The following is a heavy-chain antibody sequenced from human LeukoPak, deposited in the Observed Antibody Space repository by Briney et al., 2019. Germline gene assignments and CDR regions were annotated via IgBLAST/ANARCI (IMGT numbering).Heavy chain of an antibody. CDR1: GFTFSSSW. Sequence: PGGSLRLSCAASGFTFSSSWMHWVCQAPEKGLEWLSYISGSGITIYYADSVKGRFTISRDNAKNSLYLQMNSLRDEDSAVYYCARGPAAAIDYWGQGTLVTVSS. CDR3: ARGPAAAIDY. D-gene: IGHD2-2*01. CDR2: ISGSGITI. J-gene: IGHJ4*02. V-gene: IGHV3-48*02.